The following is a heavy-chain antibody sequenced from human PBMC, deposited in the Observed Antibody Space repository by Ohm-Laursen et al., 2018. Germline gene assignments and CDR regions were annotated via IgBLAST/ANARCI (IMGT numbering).Heavy chain of an antibody. CDR2: ISSSGSTI. D-gene: IGHD5-12*01. V-gene: IGHV3-11*04. CDR3: AKTWLFRGYDYYFDY. CDR1: GFTFSDYY. J-gene: IGHJ4*02. Sequence: GSLRLSCAASGFTFSDYYMSWIRQAPGKGLEWVSYISSSGSTIYYADSVKGRFTISRDNAKNSLYLQMNSLRAEDTAVYYCAKTWLFRGYDYYFDYWGQGTLVTVSS.